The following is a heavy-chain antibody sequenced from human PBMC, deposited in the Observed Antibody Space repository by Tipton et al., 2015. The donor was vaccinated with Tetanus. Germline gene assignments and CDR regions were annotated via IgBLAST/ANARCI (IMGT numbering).Heavy chain of an antibody. J-gene: IGHJ4*02. CDR3: ARWGVGESYWPSWWY. CDR2: IYYSGST. V-gene: IGHV4-39*01. D-gene: IGHD3-16*01. CDR1: GGSISSSSYY. Sequence: TLSLTCTVSGGSISSSSYYWGWIRQPPGKGLEWIGSIYYSGSTYYNPSLKSRVTISVDTSKNQFSLKLSSVTAADTAVYYCARWGVGESYWPSWWYWGQGTLVTVSS.